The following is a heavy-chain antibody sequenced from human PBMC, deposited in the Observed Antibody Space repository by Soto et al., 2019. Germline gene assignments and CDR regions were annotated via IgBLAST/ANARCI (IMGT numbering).Heavy chain of an antibody. V-gene: IGHV4-34*01. CDR3: ATYGFYYDSSGYYWENWFDP. Sequence: SETLSLTCAVYGGSFSGYYWSWIRQPPGKGLEWIGEINHSGSTNYNPSLKSRVTISVDTSKKQFSLKLSSVTAADTAVYYCATYGFYYDSSGYYWENWFDPWGQGTLVTVSS. J-gene: IGHJ5*02. D-gene: IGHD3-22*01. CDR2: INHSGST. CDR1: GGSFSGYY.